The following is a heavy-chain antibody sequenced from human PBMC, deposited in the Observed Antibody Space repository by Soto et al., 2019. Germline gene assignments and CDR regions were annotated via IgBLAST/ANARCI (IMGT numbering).Heavy chain of an antibody. V-gene: IGHV3-23*04. Sequence: EVQLVESGGGLVQPGGSLRLSCAASGFTVSSNYMSWVRQAPGKGLEWVSAISGSGGSTYYADSVKGRFTISRDNSHNTLYLQMNSLRAENTAVYYCAKGHDYGYYFDYWGQGTLVTVSS. CDR2: ISGSGGST. CDR3: AKGHDYGYYFDY. CDR1: GFTVSSNY. D-gene: IGHD4-17*01. J-gene: IGHJ4*02.